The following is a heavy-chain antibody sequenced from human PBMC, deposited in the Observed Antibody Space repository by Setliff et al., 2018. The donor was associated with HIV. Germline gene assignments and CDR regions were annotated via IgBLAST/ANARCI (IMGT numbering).Heavy chain of an antibody. CDR1: GFTFSGYW. CDR3: AGGSGSSKDY. CDR2: MKEDGSEA. Sequence: GGSLRLSCAASGFTFSGYWMSWVRQAPGKGLEWVANMKEDGSEAYYVDSVKGRFTISRDNAKNSLYLQMNSLRAEDTAVYYCAGGSGSSKDYWGQGTLVTVSS. D-gene: IGHD1-26*01. J-gene: IGHJ4*02. V-gene: IGHV3-7*01.